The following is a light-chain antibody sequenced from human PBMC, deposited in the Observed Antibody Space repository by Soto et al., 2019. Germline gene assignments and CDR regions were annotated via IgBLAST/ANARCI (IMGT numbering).Light chain of an antibody. CDR1: SSDVGAYNY. J-gene: IGLJ1*01. CDR3: SSYSTTGTLV. V-gene: IGLV2-14*01. CDR2: EVS. Sequence: QSALTQPASVSGSPGQAITISCTGTSSDVGAYNYVSWYQQHPDKAPKLMIFEVSIRPSAVSNRFSGSKSGNTASLTISGLQAEDEADYYWSSYSTTGTLVLGTGTKLTVL.